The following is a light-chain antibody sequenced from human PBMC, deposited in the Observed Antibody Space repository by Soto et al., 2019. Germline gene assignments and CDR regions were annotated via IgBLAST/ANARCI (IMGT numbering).Light chain of an antibody. V-gene: IGKV3-15*01. J-gene: IGKJ2*01. CDR1: QSVSK. Sequence: EIVMTQSPATLSVSPGERATLSCRASQSVSKLAWYQQKPGQAPRLLIYGASTRATGIPARFSGSGSGPEFTLTISSLQSEDFAVYYCQQYNNWLYTFGPGTKLEIK. CDR2: GAS. CDR3: QQYNNWLYT.